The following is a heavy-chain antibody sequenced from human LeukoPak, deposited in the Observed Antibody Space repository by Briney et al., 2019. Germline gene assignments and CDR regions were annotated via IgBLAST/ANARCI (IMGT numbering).Heavy chain of an antibody. Sequence: SETLSLTCTVSGGSISSDSYFWTWIRQPAGKGLEWVGRIYPSGSTNYSPSLKSRVTISADTSKNQFSLRLNSVTAADTAVYYCARGGRTGQLKYYYYYMDVWGKGTTVTVSS. V-gene: IGHV4-61*02. CDR1: GGSISSDSYF. CDR3: ARGGRTGQLKYYYYYMDV. J-gene: IGHJ6*03. D-gene: IGHD6-13*01. CDR2: IYPSGST.